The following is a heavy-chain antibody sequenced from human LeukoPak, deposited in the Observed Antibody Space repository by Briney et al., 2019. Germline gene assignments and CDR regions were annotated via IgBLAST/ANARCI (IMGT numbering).Heavy chain of an antibody. V-gene: IGHV1-8*01. CDR2: MNPNSGNT. J-gene: IGHJ6*03. CDR3: ARVQTTVTPFYYYYYMDV. Sequence: ASVKVSCKASGYTFTSYDINWVRQATGQGLEWMGWMNPNSGNTGYAQKFQGRVTMTRNTSISTAYMELSSLRSEDTAVYYCARVQTTVTPFYYYYYMDVWGKGTTVTVSS. CDR1: GYTFTSYD. D-gene: IGHD4-11*01.